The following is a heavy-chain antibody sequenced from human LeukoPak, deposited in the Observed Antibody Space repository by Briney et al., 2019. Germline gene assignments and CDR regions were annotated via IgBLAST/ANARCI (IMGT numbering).Heavy chain of an antibody. CDR2: ISAYNGNT. CDR1: GYTFTSYG. Sequence: GASLKVSCKASGYTFTSYGISWMRPAPGQGLEWMGWISAYNGNTNYAQKLQGRVTMTTDTSTSTAYMELRSLRSDDTAVYYCARGTHYYYYYMDVWGKGTTVTVSS. D-gene: IGHD1-14*01. CDR3: ARGTHYYYYYMDV. J-gene: IGHJ6*03. V-gene: IGHV1-18*01.